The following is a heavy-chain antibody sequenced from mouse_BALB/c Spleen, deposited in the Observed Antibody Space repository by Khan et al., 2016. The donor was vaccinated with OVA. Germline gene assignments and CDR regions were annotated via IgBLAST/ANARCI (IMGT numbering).Heavy chain of an antibody. CDR2: IDPENGDT. CDR1: GFNIKDYY. D-gene: IGHD2-1*01. CDR3: ARRGYGNYWFAY. Sequence: EVQLQESGAELVRPGALVKLSCKASGFNIKDYYMNWVKQRPEQGLEWIGWIDPENGDTIYDPKFQAKASITADTSSNTAYLQLSSLTSEDTAVDYCARRGYGNYWFAYWGQGTLVTVSA. V-gene: IGHV14-1*02. J-gene: IGHJ3*01.